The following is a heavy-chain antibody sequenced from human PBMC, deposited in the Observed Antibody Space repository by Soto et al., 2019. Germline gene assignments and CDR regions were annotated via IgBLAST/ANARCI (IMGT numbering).Heavy chain of an antibody. D-gene: IGHD3-22*01. CDR1: GYTFTSYD. V-gene: IGHV1-8*01. CDR2: MNPNSGNT. Sequence: ASVKVSCKASGYTFTSYDINWVRQATGQGLEWMGWMNPNSGNTGYAQKFQGRVTMTRNTSISTAYMELSSLRSEDTAVYYCARIKYYDSSGYYYSRYYFDYWGQGTLVTVSS. CDR3: ARIKYYDSSGYYYSRYYFDY. J-gene: IGHJ4*02.